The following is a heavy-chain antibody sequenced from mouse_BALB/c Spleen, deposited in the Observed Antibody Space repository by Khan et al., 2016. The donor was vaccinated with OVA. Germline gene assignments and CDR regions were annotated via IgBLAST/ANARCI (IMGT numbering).Heavy chain of an antibody. CDR3: ARWTYYALDY. CDR2: INPSSGYT. J-gene: IGHJ4*01. CDR1: GYTFTSYT. V-gene: IGHV1-4*01. Sequence: QVQLQQPGAELARPAPSVKMSCKASGYTFTSYTMHWVKQRPGQGLEWIGYINPSSGYTNYNQKFKDKATLTANKSSSTVYMQLSSLTSEDSAVYYCARWTYYALDYWGQGTSVNVSS.